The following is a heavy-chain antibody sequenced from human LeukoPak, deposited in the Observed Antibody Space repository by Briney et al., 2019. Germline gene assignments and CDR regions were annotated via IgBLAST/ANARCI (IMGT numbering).Heavy chain of an antibody. Sequence: SETLSLTCTVSGGSISSSTNYWGWIRQPPGKGPEGIGSIYYSGNTYYNSSLKSRITISVDTSKNQFSLNLNSVTAADTAVYYCARRRTGSSCSDWGQGALVTVSS. J-gene: IGHJ4*02. V-gene: IGHV4-39*01. CDR1: GGSISSSTNY. D-gene: IGHD2-2*01. CDR2: IYYSGNT. CDR3: ARRRTGSSCSD.